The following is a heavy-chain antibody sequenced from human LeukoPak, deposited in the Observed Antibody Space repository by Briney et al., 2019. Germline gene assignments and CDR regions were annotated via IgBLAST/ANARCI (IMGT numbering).Heavy chain of an antibody. D-gene: IGHD4-23*01. V-gene: IGHV4-34*01. Sequence: SETLSLTCAVYGGSFSGYYWSWIRQPPGKGLEWIGEINHSGSTNYNPSLKSRVNISIDTSKNQLSLKLTSVTAADTAVYYCARGLGGGNSIYFDYWGQGTLVTVSS. CDR2: INHSGST. CDR1: GGSFSGYY. CDR3: ARGLGGGNSIYFDY. J-gene: IGHJ4*02.